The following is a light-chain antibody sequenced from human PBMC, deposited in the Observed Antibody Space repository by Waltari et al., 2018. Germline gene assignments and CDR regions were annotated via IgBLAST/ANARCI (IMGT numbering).Light chain of an antibody. CDR3: AVWDDNLYDVL. CDR1: SSNIGSNS. J-gene: IGLJ2*01. Sequence: QSVLTQPPSASGAPGQRVTISCSGSSSNIGSNSVYWYQQFPGTAPRLLIYRNFQGPAGVLLLFSGSKSGTSASLAISCLRSEDEADYYCAVWDDNLYDVLFGGWTKLTVL. CDR2: RNF. V-gene: IGLV1-47*01.